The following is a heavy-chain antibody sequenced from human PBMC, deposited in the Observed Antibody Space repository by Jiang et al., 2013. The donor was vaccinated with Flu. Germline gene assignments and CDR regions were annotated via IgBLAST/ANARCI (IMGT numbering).Heavy chain of an antibody. CDR3: AKEMNIVVVPAAMSFMYYYGMDV. CDR1: GFTFSSYA. CDR2: ISGSGGST. J-gene: IGHJ6*02. Sequence: VQLVESGGGLVQPGGSLRLSCAASGFTFSSYAMSWVRQAPGKGLEWVSAISGSGGSTYYADSVKGRFTISRDNSKNTLYLQMNSLRAEDTAVYYCAKEMNIVVVPAAMSFMYYYGMDVWAKGPRSPSP. D-gene: IGHD2-2*01. V-gene: IGHV3-23*04.